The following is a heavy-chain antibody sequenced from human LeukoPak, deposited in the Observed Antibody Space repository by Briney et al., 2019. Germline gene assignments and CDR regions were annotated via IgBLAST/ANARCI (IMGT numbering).Heavy chain of an antibody. V-gene: IGHV3-23*01. CDR1: GFTFSSYA. J-gene: IGHJ4*02. D-gene: IGHD3-10*01. CDR2: IGGGGGPT. Sequence: PGGPLRLSCAASGFTFSSYAMSWVRQAPGKGLEWVSSIGGGGGPTYNADSVKGRFTVSRDNSKNGVFLQMHSLRAEDTAVYYCAKAVHFGSGSYFDYWGQGTLVTVSS. CDR3: AKAVHFGSGSYFDY.